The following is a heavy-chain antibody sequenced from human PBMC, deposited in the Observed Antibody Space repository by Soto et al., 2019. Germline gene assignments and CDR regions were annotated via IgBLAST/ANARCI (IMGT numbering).Heavy chain of an antibody. CDR3: GRGGSDSPMAPGY. V-gene: IGHV3-74*01. J-gene: IGHJ4*02. CDR2: INPDGSAT. CDR1: GFTFSSYW. D-gene: IGHD5-18*01. Sequence: LRRSCAASGFTFSSYWMHWVRQAPGKGLVWVSRINPDGSATNYADSVKGRFTISRDNAKNTLYLQMNSLRAEDTAVFYCGRGGSDSPMAPGYWGQGTLVTVSS.